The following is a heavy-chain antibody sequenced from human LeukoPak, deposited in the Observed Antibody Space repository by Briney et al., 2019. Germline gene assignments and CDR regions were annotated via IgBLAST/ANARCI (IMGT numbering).Heavy chain of an antibody. V-gene: IGHV1-2*02. CDR1: GYTFTGYY. J-gene: IGHJ4*02. Sequence: GASVKVSCKASGYTFTGYYMHWVRLAPGQGLEWMGWINPNSGGTNYAQKFQGRVTMTRDTSISTAYMELSRLRSDDTAVYYCARVSILEWLLPTYYFDYWGQGTLVTVSS. D-gene: IGHD3-3*01. CDR2: INPNSGGT. CDR3: ARVSILEWLLPTYYFDY.